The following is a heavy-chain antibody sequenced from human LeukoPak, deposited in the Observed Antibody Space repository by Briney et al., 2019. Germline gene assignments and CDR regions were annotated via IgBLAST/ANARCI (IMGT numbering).Heavy chain of an antibody. CDR3: ASQPSAVAGNY. Sequence: RSGGSLILSCAASGFTFSNYWMTWVRQAPGKGLEWVANIKQDGSETYYVDSVKGRFTISRDNAKNSLYLQMNSLRAEDTAVYYCASQPSAVAGNYWGQGTLVTVSS. D-gene: IGHD6-19*01. J-gene: IGHJ4*02. CDR2: IKQDGSET. V-gene: IGHV3-7*02. CDR1: GFTFSNYW.